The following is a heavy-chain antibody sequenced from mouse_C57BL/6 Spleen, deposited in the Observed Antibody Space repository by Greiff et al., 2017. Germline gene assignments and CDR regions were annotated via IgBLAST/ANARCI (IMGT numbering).Heavy chain of an antibody. J-gene: IGHJ3*01. V-gene: IGHV1-55*01. Sequence: QVQLQQPGAELVKPGASLKLSCKASGYTFSSYGMTWVHQTPGQGLEWIGYICPGSGSINYNETVKSRATLSVDTSYSTAYMQLSSLRSEDSAVYYCARSSLLDYWGQGTLVTVSA. D-gene: IGHD6-1*01. CDR2: ICPGSGSI. CDR3: ARSSLLDY. CDR1: GYTFSSYG.